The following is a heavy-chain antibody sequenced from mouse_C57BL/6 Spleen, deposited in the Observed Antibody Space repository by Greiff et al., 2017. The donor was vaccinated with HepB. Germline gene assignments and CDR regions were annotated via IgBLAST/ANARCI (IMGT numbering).Heavy chain of an antibody. CDR1: GFSLTSYG. V-gene: IGHV2-5*01. J-gene: IGHJ4*01. CDR2: IWRGGST. D-gene: IGHD2-1*01. CDR3: AKKGNYGSYAMDY. Sequence: VKLVESGPGLVQPSQSLSITCTVSGFSLTSYGVHWVRQSPGKGLEWLGVIWRGGSTDYNAAFMSRLSITKDNSKSQVFFKMNSLQADDTAIYYCAKKGNYGSYAMDYWGQGTSVTVSS.